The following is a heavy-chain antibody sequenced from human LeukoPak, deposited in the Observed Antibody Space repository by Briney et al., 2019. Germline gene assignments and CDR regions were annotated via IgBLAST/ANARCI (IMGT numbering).Heavy chain of an antibody. D-gene: IGHD2-2*01. CDR1: GFTFGDYA. CDR3: IMSSHFYCSNTNCPLDY. V-gene: IGHV3-49*04. Sequence: GGSLRLSCTTSGFTFGDYAMSWVRQAPGKGLEWVSFIRSKIYGENREYAASVTGRFTISRDDSKNIAYLQMNSLKIEDTAIYYCIMSSHFYCSNTNCPLDYWGQGTQVTVSP. J-gene: IGHJ4*02. CDR2: IRSKIYGENR.